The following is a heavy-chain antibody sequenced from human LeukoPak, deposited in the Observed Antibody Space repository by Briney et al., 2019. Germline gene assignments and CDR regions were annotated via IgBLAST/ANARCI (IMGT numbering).Heavy chain of an antibody. J-gene: IGHJ6*02. Sequence: ASVKVSCKASGYTFTSYDIDWVRQATGQGLEWMGWMNPNSGNTGYAHKFQGRVTMTRNTSISTAYMELSSLRSEDTAVYYCARGQVYSSSWGDYYYGMDVWGQGTTVTVSS. CDR1: GYTFTSYD. V-gene: IGHV1-8*01. CDR3: ARGQVYSSSWGDYYYGMDV. CDR2: MNPNSGNT. D-gene: IGHD6-13*01.